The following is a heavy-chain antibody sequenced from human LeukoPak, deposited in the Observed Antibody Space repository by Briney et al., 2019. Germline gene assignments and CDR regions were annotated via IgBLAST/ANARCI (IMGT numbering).Heavy chain of an antibody. CDR2: IYYSGST. CDR3: ARDDWYEWYAFDI. Sequence: SGTLSLTCTVSGGSISSYYWSWIRQPPGKGLEWIGYIYYSGSTNYNPSLKSRVTISVDTSKNQFSLKLSSVTAADTAVYYCARDDWYEWYAFDIWGQGTMVTVSS. D-gene: IGHD3-9*01. CDR1: GGSISSYY. J-gene: IGHJ3*02. V-gene: IGHV4-59*01.